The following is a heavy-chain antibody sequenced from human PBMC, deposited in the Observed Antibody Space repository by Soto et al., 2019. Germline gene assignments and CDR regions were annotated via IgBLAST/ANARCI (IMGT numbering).Heavy chain of an antibody. D-gene: IGHD5-18*01. CDR3: ARAVIVDTATIDY. V-gene: IGHV4-30-4*01. CDR2: IYYSGST. CDR1: GGSISSGDSY. Sequence: QVQLQESGPGLVKPSQTLSLTCTVSGGSISSGDSYWSWIRQPPGKGLEWIGYIYYSGSTYYNQSLKSRVTISVDTSKNQFSMKLSSVTAADTAVYYCARAVIVDTATIDYWGQGTLVTVSS. J-gene: IGHJ4*02.